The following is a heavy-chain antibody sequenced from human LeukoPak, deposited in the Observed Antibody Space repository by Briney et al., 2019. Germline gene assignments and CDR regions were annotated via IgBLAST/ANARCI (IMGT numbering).Heavy chain of an antibody. D-gene: IGHD3-10*01. J-gene: IGHJ3*02. CDR3: ASMVRGGNDAFDI. Sequence: SETLSLTCAVPGGSISSGGYSWSWIRQPPGKGLEWIGYIYNSGGTYYNPSLKSRVTISVDRSKNQFSLKLSSVTAADTAVYYCASMVRGGNDAFDIWGQGTMVTVSS. CDR2: IYNSGGT. V-gene: IGHV4-30-2*01. CDR1: GGSISSGGYS.